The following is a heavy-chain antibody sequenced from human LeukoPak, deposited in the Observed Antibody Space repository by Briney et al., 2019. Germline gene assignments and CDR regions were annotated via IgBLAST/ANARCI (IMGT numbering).Heavy chain of an antibody. CDR2: IYTSGST. Sequence: PSETLSLTCTVSGGSISSGSYYWSWIRQPAGKGLEWIGRIYTSGSTNYNPSLKRRVTTSVDTSKNQFSLKLSSVTAADTAAYYCARDSSSGWFYYFDYWGQGTLVTVSS. CDR3: ARDSSSGWFYYFDY. J-gene: IGHJ4*02. D-gene: IGHD6-19*01. V-gene: IGHV4-61*02. CDR1: GGSISSGSYY.